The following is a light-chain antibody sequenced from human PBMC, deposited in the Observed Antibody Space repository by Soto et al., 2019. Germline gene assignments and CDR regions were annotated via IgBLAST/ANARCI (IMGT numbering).Light chain of an antibody. CDR1: SSDVGGYNY. J-gene: IGLJ3*02. CDR3: CSYAGSDNWV. Sequence: QSALTQPRSVSGSPGQSVTISCTGTSSDVGGYNYVSWYQQHPGKAPKLMIYDVSKRPSGVPDRFSGSKSGNTASLTISGLQAEDEADYYCCSYAGSDNWVFGGGTQLTVL. V-gene: IGLV2-11*01. CDR2: DVS.